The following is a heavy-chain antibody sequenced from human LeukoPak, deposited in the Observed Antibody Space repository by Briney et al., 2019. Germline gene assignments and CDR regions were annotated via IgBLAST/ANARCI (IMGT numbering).Heavy chain of an antibody. J-gene: IGHJ4*02. D-gene: IGHD1-1*01. Sequence: SQTLSLTCTVSGGSISSGGYYWSWIRQPPGKGLEWIGYIYHSGSTYYNPSLKSRVTISVDRSKNQFSLKLSSVTAADTAVYNCARESTKIDYWGQGTLVTVSS. CDR2: IYHSGST. CDR3: ARESTKIDY. CDR1: GGSISSGGYY. V-gene: IGHV4-30-2*01.